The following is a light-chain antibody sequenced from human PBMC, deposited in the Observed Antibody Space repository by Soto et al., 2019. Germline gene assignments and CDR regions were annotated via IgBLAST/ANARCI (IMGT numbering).Light chain of an antibody. CDR2: GAS. CDR3: QQYGSSRT. J-gene: IGKJ1*01. CDR1: QSVSSSY. V-gene: IGKV3-20*01. Sequence: VLNQSPSTLSLSPGERATLSCRASQSVSSSYLAWYQQKPGQAPRLLIYGASSRATGIPDRFSGSGPGTDFTLTISRLEPEDFAVYYCQQYGSSRTFGQGTKVDI.